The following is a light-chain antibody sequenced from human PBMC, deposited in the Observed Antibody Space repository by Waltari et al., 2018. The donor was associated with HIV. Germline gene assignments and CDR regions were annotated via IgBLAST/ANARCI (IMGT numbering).Light chain of an antibody. Sequence: DIQMTKSPSSVSASVGGAVPINCRASQTIGRALAWYQVKPGRAPRLLIYEASRSDDEVPTRFKGSGSRSNFTLAITNLQPEDFAIYFCQQAKNFPHTFAGGTRVE. J-gene: IGKJ4*01. V-gene: IGKV1-12*01. CDR2: EAS. CDR3: QQAKNFPHT. CDR1: QTIGRA.